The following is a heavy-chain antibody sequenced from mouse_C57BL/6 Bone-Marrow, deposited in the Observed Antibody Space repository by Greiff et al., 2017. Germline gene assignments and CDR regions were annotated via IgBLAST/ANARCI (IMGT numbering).Heavy chain of an antibody. CDR1: GFTFSSYA. J-gene: IGHJ4*01. V-gene: IGHV5-4*01. Sequence: DVKLVESGGGLVKPGGSLQLSCAASGFTFSSYAMSWVRQTPEKRLEWVATISDGGSYTYYPDNVKGRFTLSRDNAKNNLYLQMSHLKSEDTAMYYRARDGYYAMDYWGQGTSGTGSS. CDR2: ISDGGSYT. CDR3: ARDGYYAMDY.